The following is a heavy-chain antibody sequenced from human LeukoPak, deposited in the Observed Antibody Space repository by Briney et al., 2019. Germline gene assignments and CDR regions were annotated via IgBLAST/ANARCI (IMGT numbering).Heavy chain of an antibody. J-gene: IGHJ4*02. D-gene: IGHD3-16*02. CDR1: GFTFADYW. CDR2: IKHDGREK. V-gene: IGHV3-7*01. CDR3: ARDPPRY. Sequence: GGSLILPCAASGFTFADYWMTWVRQAPGKGLEWVANIKHDGREKNYGDSVKGRFTISRDNAKNSLYLQMNSLRVEDTAVYYCARDPPRYWGQGTLVTVSS.